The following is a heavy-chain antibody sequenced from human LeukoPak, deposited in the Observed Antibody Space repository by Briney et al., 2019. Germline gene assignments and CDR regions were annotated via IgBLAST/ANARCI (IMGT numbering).Heavy chain of an antibody. D-gene: IGHD6-19*01. J-gene: IGHJ4*02. CDR2: INQNGSDK. CDR1: GFTFSSYW. V-gene: IGHV3-7*01. Sequence: GGSLRLSCAVSGFTFSSYWMNWVRQAPGKGLEWVANINQNGSDKYYVESVKGRFTISRDNAKNSLYLQMNGLRDEDTAEYYCARGAGWPNWGQGTLVTVSS. CDR3: ARGAGWPN.